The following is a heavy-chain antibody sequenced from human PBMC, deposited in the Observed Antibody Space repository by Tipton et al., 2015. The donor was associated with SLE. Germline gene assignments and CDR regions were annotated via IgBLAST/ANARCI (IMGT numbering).Heavy chain of an antibody. CDR1: GYNFPNYW. D-gene: IGHD6-13*01. V-gene: IGHV5-51*03. CDR3: AKGTAAGGFDY. J-gene: IGHJ4*02. CDR2: SHPGDSDT. Sequence: QLVQSGAEVKKPGESLTISCKASGYNFPNYWIGWVRQMPGKGLEWMGISHPGDSDTRYSPSFQGQVTISADKSITTAFLQWSRPKASDSAMYYCAKGTAAGGFDYWGQGTLVTVPS.